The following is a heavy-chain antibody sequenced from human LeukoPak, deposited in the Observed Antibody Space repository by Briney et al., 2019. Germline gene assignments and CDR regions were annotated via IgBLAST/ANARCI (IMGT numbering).Heavy chain of an antibody. CDR2: IYWNDDK. D-gene: IGHD1-14*01. Sequence: ESGPTLVKPTQTLTLTCTFSGFSLTTSGVGVGWIRQPPGKALEWLAVIYWNDDKQYNSSLKSRLTITKDTSKNQVVLTMTNMDPVDTATYYCARIRIGTSFYYFDYWGQGTLVTVSS. V-gene: IGHV2-5*01. CDR1: GFSLTTSGVG. CDR3: ARIRIGTSFYYFDY. J-gene: IGHJ4*02.